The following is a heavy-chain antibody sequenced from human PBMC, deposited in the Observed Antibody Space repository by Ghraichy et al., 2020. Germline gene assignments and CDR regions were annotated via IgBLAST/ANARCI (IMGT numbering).Heavy chain of an antibody. Sequence: GGSLRLSCAASGFTFSSYSMNWVRQAPGKGLEWVSYISSSSSTIYYADSVKGRFTISRDNAKNSLYLQMNSLRDEDTAVYYCARATVVTDYYYGMDVWGQGTTVTVSS. CDR2: ISSSSSTI. V-gene: IGHV3-48*02. CDR3: ARATVVTDYYYGMDV. J-gene: IGHJ6*02. CDR1: GFTFSSYS. D-gene: IGHD4-23*01.